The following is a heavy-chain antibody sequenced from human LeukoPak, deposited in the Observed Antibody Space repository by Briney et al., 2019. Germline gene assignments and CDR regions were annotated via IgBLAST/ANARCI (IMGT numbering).Heavy chain of an antibody. Sequence: SETLSLTCTVSGGSISSYYWSWIRQPPGKGQEWIGYIYYSGSTNYNPSLKSRVTISVDTSKNQFSLKLSSVTAADTAVYYCARDGSSSHYFDYWGQGTLVTVSS. V-gene: IGHV4-59*01. CDR3: ARDGSSSHYFDY. CDR2: IYYSGST. J-gene: IGHJ4*02. D-gene: IGHD6-6*01. CDR1: GGSISSYY.